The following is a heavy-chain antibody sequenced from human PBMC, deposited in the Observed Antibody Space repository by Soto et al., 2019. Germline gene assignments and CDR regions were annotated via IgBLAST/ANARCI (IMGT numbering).Heavy chain of an antibody. CDR3: AKDPIVGPDHYFDS. CDR1: GFTFTNAW. V-gene: IGHV3-15*01. CDR2: IKSKSAGGTT. D-gene: IGHD1-26*01. Sequence: EVQLVESGGGLVKPGGSLRLSCEASGFTFTNAWMSWVRQAPGEGLEWVGRIKSKSAGGTTAYAAPVNGRFIISRDDSKNTLYLQMNSLKIEDTGVYYCAKDPIVGPDHYFDSWGQGTLVTVSS. J-gene: IGHJ4*02.